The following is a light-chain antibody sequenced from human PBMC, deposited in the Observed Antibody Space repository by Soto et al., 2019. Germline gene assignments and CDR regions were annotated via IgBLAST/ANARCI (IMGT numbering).Light chain of an antibody. Sequence: VMTQSPVTLSVSPGETATLSCKASQNILRTLAWYQQKPGQPPRLLIYGASTRVTGIPARFSGNGSGTEFTLPISSLQSDDFAVYYCHQYNNWPPLTFGQGTKVEV. V-gene: IGKV3D-15*01. CDR1: QNILRT. CDR3: HQYNNWPPLT. CDR2: GAS. J-gene: IGKJ1*01.